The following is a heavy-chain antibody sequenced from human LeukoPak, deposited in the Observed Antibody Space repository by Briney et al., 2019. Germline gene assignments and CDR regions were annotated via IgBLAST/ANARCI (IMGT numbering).Heavy chain of an antibody. V-gene: IGHV1-2*02. CDR2: INPNSGGT. J-gene: IGHJ4*02. Sequence: ASVKVSCKASGYTFTGYYMHWVRQAPGQGLEWMGWINPNSGGTNYAQKFQGRVTMTRDTSISKAYMELSRLRSDDTAVYYCARDGGDGVVVPAAALDYWGQGTLVTVSS. CDR1: GYTFTGYY. D-gene: IGHD2-2*01. CDR3: ARDGGDGVVVPAAALDY.